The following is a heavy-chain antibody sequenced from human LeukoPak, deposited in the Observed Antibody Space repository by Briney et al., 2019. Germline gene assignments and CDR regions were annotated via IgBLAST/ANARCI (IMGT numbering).Heavy chain of an antibody. D-gene: IGHD2-15*01. J-gene: IGHJ4*02. V-gene: IGHV3-23*01. Sequence: PGGSLRLSCVASGITFSSYAMSWVRQAPGKGLEWVSTISDSGGSTYYADSVKGRFTISRNNFGSTLYLQMNSLRVEDTAVYYCAKRIGDYWGQGTLVTVSS. CDR2: ISDSGGST. CDR3: AKRIGDY. CDR1: GITFSSYA.